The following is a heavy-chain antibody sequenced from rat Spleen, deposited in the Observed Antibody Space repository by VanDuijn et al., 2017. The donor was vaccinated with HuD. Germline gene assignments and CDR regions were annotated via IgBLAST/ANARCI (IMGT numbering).Heavy chain of an antibody. CDR1: GSAFSNSP. J-gene: IGHJ4*01. CDR2: ISSGGGGT. V-gene: IGHV5-46*01. D-gene: IGHD1-5*01. CDR3: AKSRGLYRFYFHVMDA. Sequence: EVQVEESAGGVVQAETSMKLSCAASGSAFSNSPMAWVRQAPSRGMDWVASISSGGGGTYYGDSVKGRFTISRDNAKSSLYLQMNSLRSEDTATYYCAKSRGLYRFYFHVMDAWGQGTSVTVSS.